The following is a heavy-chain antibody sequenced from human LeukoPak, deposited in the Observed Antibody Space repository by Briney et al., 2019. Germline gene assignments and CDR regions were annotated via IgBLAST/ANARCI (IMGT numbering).Heavy chain of an antibody. D-gene: IGHD1-1*01. J-gene: IGHJ4*02. CDR3: SKYTWQQGYLCF. V-gene: IGHV3-33*08. Sequence: SLRLSCAASGFTFSSYSVNWVRQAPGKGLGWVAVIWYDGSNKYYADSVKGRFTISRDNSKNTLYLQMNSLSSETAAVSDGSKYTWQQGYLCFWGQGTLVTVSA. CDR2: IWYDGSNK. CDR1: GFTFSSYS.